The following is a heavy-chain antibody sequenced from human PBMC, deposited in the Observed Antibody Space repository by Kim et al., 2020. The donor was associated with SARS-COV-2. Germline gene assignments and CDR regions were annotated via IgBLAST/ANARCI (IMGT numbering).Heavy chain of an antibody. CDR3: VKGGNCGSISCNTYYFDS. V-gene: IGHV3-30*18. CDR2: TSYDGSRK. J-gene: IGHJ4*02. CDR1: GFTFSNYG. Sequence: GGSLRLSCAASGFTFSNYGMHWVRQAPGKGLEWLAVTSYDGSRKFYSPSVEGRFTISRDNFKNTLYLQMDSLRTEDTAVYYCVKGGNCGSISCNTYYFDSWGQGTLVTVSS. D-gene: IGHD2-2*01.